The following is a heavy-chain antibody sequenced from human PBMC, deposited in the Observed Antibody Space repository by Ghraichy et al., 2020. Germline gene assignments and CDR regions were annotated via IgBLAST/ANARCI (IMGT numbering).Heavy chain of an antibody. Sequence: GGSLRLSCAASGFTFSSYAMSWVRQAPGKGLEWVSAISGSGGSTYYADSVKGRFTISRDNSKNTLYLQMNSLRAEDTAVYYCAKSGEGWLVQGYYFDYWGQGTLVTVSS. J-gene: IGHJ4*02. V-gene: IGHV3-23*01. CDR3: AKSGEGWLVQGYYFDY. CDR2: ISGSGGST. CDR1: GFTFSSYA. D-gene: IGHD6-19*01.